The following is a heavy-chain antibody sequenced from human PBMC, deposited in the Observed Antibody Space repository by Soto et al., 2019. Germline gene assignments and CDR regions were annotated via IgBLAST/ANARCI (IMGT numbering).Heavy chain of an antibody. D-gene: IGHD3-16*01. Sequence: QVQLQESGPGLVKSSETLSLTCTVSGGSMLSYYWSWIRQPAGKGLEWIARIYGNGGTNYNPALQSRVTMPLATSKNKFSPRLTSATAADTAVYYCAREGASSYASRQFDNWGPGTLVTVSS. CDR1: GGSMLSYY. CDR3: AREGASSYASRQFDN. V-gene: IGHV4-4*07. CDR2: IYGNGGT. J-gene: IGHJ4*02.